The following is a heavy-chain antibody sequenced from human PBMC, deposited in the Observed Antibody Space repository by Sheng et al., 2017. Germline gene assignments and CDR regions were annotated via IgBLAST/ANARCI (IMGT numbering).Heavy chain of an antibody. CDR3: DVKGPRRGGGERPSLLLQSDRR. D-gene: IGHD1-26*01. CDR2: TSFDGNSE. J-gene: IGHJ6*02. V-gene: IGHV3-30*03. Sequence: QVQLVESGGGVVQPGRSLRLSCEASGFDLPDLCHALGPPGSRQGAGVGAVTSFDGNSEYYADSVKGRFTISRDNSKQTLYLQMNSLRAGRTRAIYYCDVKGPRRGGGERPSLLLQSDRRRGQGTT. CDR1: GFDLPDLC.